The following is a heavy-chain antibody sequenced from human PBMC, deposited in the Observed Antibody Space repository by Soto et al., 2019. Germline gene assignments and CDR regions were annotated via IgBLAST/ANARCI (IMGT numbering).Heavy chain of an antibody. CDR2: IRSKANSYAT. V-gene: IGHV3-73*01. D-gene: IGHD6-13*01. CDR3: ESWQELVQGYYYYGMDV. Sequence: GGSLRLSCAASGFTFSGSAMHWVRQASGKGLEWVGRIRSKANSYATAYAASVKGRFTISRDDSKNTAYLQMNSLKTEDTAVYYCESWQELVQGYYYYGMDVWGQGTTVTVSS. J-gene: IGHJ6*02. CDR1: GFTFSGSA.